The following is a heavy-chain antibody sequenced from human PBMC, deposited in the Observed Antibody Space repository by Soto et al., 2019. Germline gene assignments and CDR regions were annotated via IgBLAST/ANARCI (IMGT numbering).Heavy chain of an antibody. Sequence: GGSLRLSCAASGFTFSTYWMSWVRRTPGKGLEWVANIKQDGTEKYYVDSVRGRLTVSRDNAKSPLYLQMNSLRVEDTAVYYCTTSPHRDSERVFVWGQGTTVTVSS. CDR1: GFTFSTYW. V-gene: IGHV3-7*01. J-gene: IGHJ6*02. CDR2: IKQDGTEK. D-gene: IGHD1-26*01. CDR3: TTSPHRDSERVFV.